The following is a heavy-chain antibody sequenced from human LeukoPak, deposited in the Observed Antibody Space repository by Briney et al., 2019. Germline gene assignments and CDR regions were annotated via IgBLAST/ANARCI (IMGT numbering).Heavy chain of an antibody. CDR3: ARDRLARYYGSGSYDY. V-gene: IGHV4-59*12. CDR1: GGSISSYY. CDR2: IYYSGST. D-gene: IGHD3-10*01. Sequence: SETLSLTCTVSGGSISSYYWSWIRQPPGKGLEWIGYIYYSGSTNYNPSLKSRVTISVDTSKNQFSLKLSSVTAADTAVYYCARDRLARYYGSGSYDYWGQGTLVTVSS. J-gene: IGHJ4*02.